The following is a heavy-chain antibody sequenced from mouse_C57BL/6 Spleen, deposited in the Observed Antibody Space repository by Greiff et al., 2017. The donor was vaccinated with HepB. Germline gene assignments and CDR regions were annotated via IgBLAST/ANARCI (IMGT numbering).Heavy chain of an antibody. CDR3: ATEVYDGYSAWFAY. V-gene: IGHV5-6*01. CDR2: ISSGGSYT. D-gene: IGHD2-3*01. CDR1: GFTFSSYG. Sequence: EVQGVESGGDLVKPGGSLKLSCAASGFTFSSYGMSWVRQTPDKRLEWVATISSGGSYTYYPDSVKGRFTISRDNAKNNLYLQMRSLKSEDKAMYYCATEVYDGYSAWFAYWGQGTPVTVSA. J-gene: IGHJ3*01.